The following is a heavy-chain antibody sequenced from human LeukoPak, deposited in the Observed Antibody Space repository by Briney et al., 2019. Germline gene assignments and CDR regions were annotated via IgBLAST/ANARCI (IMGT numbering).Heavy chain of an antibody. D-gene: IGHD3-22*01. CDR1: GYSISSGYY. V-gene: IGHV4-38-2*02. CDR2: IYHSGST. J-gene: IGHJ4*02. CDR3: ARVDSSGYYYFDY. Sequence: SETLSLTCTVSGYSISSGYYWGWIRQPPGKGLEWIGNIYHSGSTYYNPSLKSRVTISVDTSKNQFSLKLSSVTAADTAVYYCARVDSSGYYYFDYWGQGTLVTVSS.